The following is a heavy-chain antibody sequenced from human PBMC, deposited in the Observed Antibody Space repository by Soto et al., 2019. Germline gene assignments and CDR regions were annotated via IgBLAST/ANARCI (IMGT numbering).Heavy chain of an antibody. CDR3: ARTIFGVVIAYYYNGFDV. Sequence: GGSLRLSCVASGFTFRNYVMHWVRQAPGKGLEWVSYISSSSSTIYYADSVKGRFTISRDNAKNSLYLQMNSLRDEDTAVYYCARTIFGVVIAYYYNGFDVWGQGTTVTVSS. V-gene: IGHV3-48*02. D-gene: IGHD3-3*01. J-gene: IGHJ6*02. CDR2: ISSSSSTI. CDR1: GFTFRNYV.